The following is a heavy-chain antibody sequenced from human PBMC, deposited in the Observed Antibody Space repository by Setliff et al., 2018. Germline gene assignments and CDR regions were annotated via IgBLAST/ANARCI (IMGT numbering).Heavy chain of an antibody. CDR3: ARINFYVSSGFYYASDY. CDR2: INPGGLSS. J-gene: IGHJ4*02. CDR1: GYSFTSHY. Sequence: ASVKVSCKTSGYSFTSHYMHWVRQAPGQGLEWMGIINPGGLSSSSTQKFEGRVTMTRDTSTSTAYMELKDLTSDDTALYYCARINFYVSSGFYYASDYWGQGTLVTVSS. D-gene: IGHD3-22*01. V-gene: IGHV1-46*01.